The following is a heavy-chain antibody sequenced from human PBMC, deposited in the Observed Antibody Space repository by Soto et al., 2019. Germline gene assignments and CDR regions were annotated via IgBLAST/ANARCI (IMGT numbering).Heavy chain of an antibody. D-gene: IGHD2-21*02. J-gene: IGHJ6*02. CDR3: AKVGGNSPYYYGMDV. CDR1: GFTFSSYA. Sequence: EVQLLESGGGLVQPGGSLRLSCAASGFTFSSYAMSWVRQAPGKGLEWVSAISGSGGSTYYADSVKGRFTISRDNSKNTLYLEMNSLRDEDTAVYYCAKVGGNSPYYYGMDVWGQGTTVTVSS. CDR2: ISGSGGST. V-gene: IGHV3-23*01.